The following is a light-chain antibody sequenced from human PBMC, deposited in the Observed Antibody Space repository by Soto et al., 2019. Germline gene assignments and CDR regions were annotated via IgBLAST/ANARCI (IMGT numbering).Light chain of an antibody. J-gene: IGLJ1*01. Sequence: QSVLTQPPSVSAAPGQKVTISSSGSSSNIGGNSVSWYQQLPGTAPRLVLSREKRPSGVPDRFSGSKSATAATLAISGLRVDDDGDYFCAAWDDTAKAYVFGGGTKVTVL. CDR2: RE. CDR3: AAWDDTAKAYV. V-gene: IGLV1-47*01. CDR1: SSNIGGNS.